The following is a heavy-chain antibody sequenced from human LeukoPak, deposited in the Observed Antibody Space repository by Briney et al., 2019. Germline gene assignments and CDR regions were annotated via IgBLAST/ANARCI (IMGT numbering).Heavy chain of an antibody. J-gene: IGHJ3*02. D-gene: IGHD3-22*01. CDR2: IIGGSGGST. V-gene: IGHV3-23*01. CDR1: GFSFSYSA. CDR3: VKHFYDSSGYFFAFDI. Sequence: GGSLRLSCAASGFSFSYSAMSWVRQAPGKGLEWVSTIIGGSGGSTFYADSVKGRFTISRDNSKNTVHLQMNSLSAEDTAVYYCVKHFYDSSGYFFAFDIWGQGTKVTVSS.